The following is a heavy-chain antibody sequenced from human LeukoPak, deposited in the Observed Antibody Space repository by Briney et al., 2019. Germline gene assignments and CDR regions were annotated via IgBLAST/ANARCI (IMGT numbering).Heavy chain of an antibody. V-gene: IGHV1-18*01. CDR1: GYTFTSYG. CDR2: ISAYNGNT. D-gene: IGHD5-12*01. J-gene: IGHJ6*03. CDR3: ARAEHSWWLRHYYYYMDV. Sequence: GASVKVSCKASGYTFTSYGISWVRQAPGQGLEWMGWISAYNGNTNYAQKLQGRVTMTTDTSTSTAYMELRSLRSDDTAVYYCARAEHSWWLRHYYYYMDVWGKGTTVTISS.